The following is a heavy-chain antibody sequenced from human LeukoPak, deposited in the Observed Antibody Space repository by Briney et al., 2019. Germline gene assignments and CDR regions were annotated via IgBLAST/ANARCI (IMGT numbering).Heavy chain of an antibody. V-gene: IGHV4-39*07. CDR1: GGSISSTSYY. Sequence: IPSVTLSLTCTVSGGSISSTSYYWGWIRQPPGKGLEWIGTIFYSGSTYYNPSLKSRVTISVDTSKNQFSLKLKSVTAADTAVYYCARVSEYSSSSQKIYYYYYYMDVWGKGTTVTVSS. D-gene: IGHD6-6*01. J-gene: IGHJ6*03. CDR2: IFYSGST. CDR3: ARVSEYSSSSQKIYYYYYYMDV.